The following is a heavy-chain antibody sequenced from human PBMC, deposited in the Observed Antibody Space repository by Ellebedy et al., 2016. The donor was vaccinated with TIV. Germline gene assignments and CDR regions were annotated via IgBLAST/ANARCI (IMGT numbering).Heavy chain of an antibody. D-gene: IGHD3-10*01. CDR2: IYYSGST. V-gene: IGHV4-39*07. CDR1: GGSISRSSYY. Sequence: MPSETLSLTCTVSGGSISRSSYYWGWVRQPPGKGLEWIASIYYSGSTYYNPSLKSRVTISLDTSKNQFSLKLTSVTAADTAMYYCARMPIHTSFGWFDPWGQGTLVTVSS. CDR3: ARMPIHTSFGWFDP. J-gene: IGHJ5*02.